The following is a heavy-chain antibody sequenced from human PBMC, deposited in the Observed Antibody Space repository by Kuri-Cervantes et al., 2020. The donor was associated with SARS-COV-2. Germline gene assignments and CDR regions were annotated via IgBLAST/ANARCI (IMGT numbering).Heavy chain of an antibody. J-gene: IGHJ4*02. CDR3: ARRSTLDY. Sequence: SETLSLTCTVSGGSISSGSYYWSWIRQPAGKGLEWIGFIYSSGVTNYNPSLKSRVTISADTSRNQFSLKLSSVTAADTAVYYCARRSTLDYWGQGTLVTVSS. CDR2: IYSSGVT. CDR1: GGSISSGSYY. D-gene: IGHD2-2*01. V-gene: IGHV4-61*02.